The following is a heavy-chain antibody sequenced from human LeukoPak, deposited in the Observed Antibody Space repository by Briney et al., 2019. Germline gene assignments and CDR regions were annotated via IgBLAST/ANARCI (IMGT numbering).Heavy chain of an antibody. CDR3: AQGIWFGDIGGEYYFDY. CDR1: GFTFSSYV. D-gene: IGHD3-10*01. V-gene: IGHV3-23*01. CDR2: IGGSGAST. Sequence: GGSQRLSCAASGFTFSSYVTSWVRQVPGKGLEWVSAIGGSGASTYYADSVKGRFTISRDNSKNTVYLQMNSLRAEDTAVYYCAQGIWFGDIGGEYYFDYWGQGTLVTVSS. J-gene: IGHJ4*02.